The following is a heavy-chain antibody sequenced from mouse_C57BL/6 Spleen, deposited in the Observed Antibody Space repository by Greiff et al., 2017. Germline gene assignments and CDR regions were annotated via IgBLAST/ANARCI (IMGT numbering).Heavy chain of an antibody. Sequence: VQLQQPGAELVMPGASVKLSCKASGYTFTSYWMPWVKQRPGQGLEWIGEIGPSDSYTNYNQKFKGKFTLTVDKSSSTAYMQLSSLTSEDSAVYYCASSGSTVVDTDYWGKGTTLTVSS. D-gene: IGHD1-1*01. V-gene: IGHV1-69*01. CDR2: IGPSDSYT. CDR3: ASSGSTVVDTDY. J-gene: IGHJ2*01. CDR1: GYTFTSYW.